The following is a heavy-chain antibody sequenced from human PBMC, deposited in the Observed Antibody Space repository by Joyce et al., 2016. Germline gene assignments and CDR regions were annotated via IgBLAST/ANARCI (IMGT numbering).Heavy chain of an antibody. CDR2: IYPGACDT. CDR3: ARRLVDGKWELWNYFDY. J-gene: IGHJ4*02. D-gene: IGHD3-16*01. Sequence: EVQLVQSGAEVKKPGESLKISCTGSGYSFTSHWIGWGRQMPGKGLEWMGIIYPGACDTRYSLSCQGQVTISADKSISTAYLQWSSLKASDTAMYYCARRLVDGKWELWNYFDYWGQGTLVTVSS. V-gene: IGHV5-51*01. CDR1: GYSFTSHW.